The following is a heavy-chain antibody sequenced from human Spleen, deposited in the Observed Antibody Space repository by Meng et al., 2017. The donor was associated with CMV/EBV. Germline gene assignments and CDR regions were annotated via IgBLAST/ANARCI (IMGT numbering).Heavy chain of an antibody. CDR1: GFTFSSYG. J-gene: IGHJ4*02. CDR2: IWYDGSNK. D-gene: IGHD1-20*01. CDR3: ARLGVVITDFG. V-gene: IGHV3-33*01. Sequence: GESLKISCAASGFTFSSYGMHWVRQAPGKGLEWVAVIWYDGSNKYYADSVKGRFTISRDNAKNSLYLQMNSLRAEDTAVYYCARLGVVITDFGWGQGTLVTVS.